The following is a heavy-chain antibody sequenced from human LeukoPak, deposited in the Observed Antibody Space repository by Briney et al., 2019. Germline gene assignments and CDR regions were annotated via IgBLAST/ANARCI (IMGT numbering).Heavy chain of an antibody. CDR2: ISASGRT. D-gene: IGHD3-22*01. Sequence: SETLSLTCTVSGGPISGDPHYWTWIRQPAGKGLEWIGLISASGRTTYDPSLKSRVTISVDTSKSQFSLRLTSVTAADTAVYYCARANYYDSTGCYHDYWGQGTLVTVSS. CDR1: GGPISGDPHY. J-gene: IGHJ4*02. CDR3: ARANYYDSTGCYHDY. V-gene: IGHV4-61*02.